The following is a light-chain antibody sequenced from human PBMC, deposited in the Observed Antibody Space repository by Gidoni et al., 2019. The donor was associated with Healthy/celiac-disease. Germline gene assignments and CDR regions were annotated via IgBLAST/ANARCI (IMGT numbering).Light chain of an antibody. CDR2: DAS. CDR1: QSVSSY. V-gene: IGKV3-11*01. J-gene: IGKJ5*01. Sequence: IVLPQSPATLSLSPGERSTLSCRASQSVSSYLAWYQQKPGQAPRLLIYDASNRATGIPARFSGSGSGTDFTLTISSLEPEDFAAYYCQQRSNWPPITFGQGTRLEIK. CDR3: QQRSNWPPIT.